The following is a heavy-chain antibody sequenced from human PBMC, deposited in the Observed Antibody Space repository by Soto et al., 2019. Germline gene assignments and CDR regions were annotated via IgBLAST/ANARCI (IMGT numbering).Heavy chain of an antibody. CDR1: GFTFDDYT. CDR3: AKDLGRSHGLFDY. Sequence: GGSPRLSCAASGFTFDDYTMHWVRQAPGKGLEWVSLISWDGGSTYYADSVKGRFTISRDNSKNSLYLQMNSLRTEDTALYYCAKDLGRSHGLFDYWGQGTLVTVSS. CDR2: ISWDGGST. J-gene: IGHJ4*02. D-gene: IGHD3-10*01. V-gene: IGHV3-43*01.